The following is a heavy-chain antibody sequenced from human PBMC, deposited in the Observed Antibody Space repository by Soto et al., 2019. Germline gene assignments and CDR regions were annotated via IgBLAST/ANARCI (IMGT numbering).Heavy chain of an antibody. CDR1: GFTFSSYG. Sequence: QVQLVESGGGVVQPGRSLRLSCAASGFTFSSYGMHWVRQAPGKGLEWVAVIWYDGSNKYYADSVKGRFTISRDNSKNTLYLQMNSLRAEDTAVYYCARDPNPGIAAPFAFYYYYYYMDVWGKGTTVTVSS. CDR3: ARDPNPGIAAPFAFYYYYYYMDV. V-gene: IGHV3-33*01. D-gene: IGHD6-6*01. J-gene: IGHJ6*03. CDR2: IWYDGSNK.